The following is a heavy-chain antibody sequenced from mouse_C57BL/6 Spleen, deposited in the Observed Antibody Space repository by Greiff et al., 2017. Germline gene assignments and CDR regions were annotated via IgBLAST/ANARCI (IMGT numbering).Heavy chain of an antibody. Sequence: QVQLQQPGAELVMPGASVKLSCKASGYTFTSYWMHWVKQRPGQGLEWIGEIDPSDSYTNYNQKFKGKSTLTVDKSSSTAYMQLSSLTSEDSAVYYCARRGVVPNWYFDVWGTGTTVTVSS. J-gene: IGHJ1*03. V-gene: IGHV1-69*01. CDR2: IDPSDSYT. CDR3: ARRGVVPNWYFDV. CDR1: GYTFTSYW. D-gene: IGHD1-1*01.